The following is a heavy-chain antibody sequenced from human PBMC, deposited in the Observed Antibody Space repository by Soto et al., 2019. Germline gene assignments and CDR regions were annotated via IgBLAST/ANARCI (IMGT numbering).Heavy chain of an antibody. V-gene: IGHV3-21*01. CDR1: GFTFSSYS. Sequence: PGGSLRLSCAASGFTFSSYSMNWVRQAPGKGLEWVSSISSSSSYIYYADSVKGRFTISRDNAKNSLYLQMNSLRAEDTAVYYCARDELDTAMVTYYYGMDVWGQGTTVTVSS. CDR3: ARDELDTAMVTYYYGMDV. J-gene: IGHJ6*02. D-gene: IGHD5-18*01. CDR2: ISSSSSYI.